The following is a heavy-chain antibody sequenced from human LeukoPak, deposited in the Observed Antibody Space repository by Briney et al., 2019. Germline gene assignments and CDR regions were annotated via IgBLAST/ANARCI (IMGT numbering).Heavy chain of an antibody. D-gene: IGHD4-11*01. Sequence: PGTSLRLSCAASGITFSSFGMHRVRQAPGKGLEWVAFIWYDGSNKYYADSVKGRFTISRDNSKNTLYLQMNSLRVEDTAVYYCARDGTVTAGPFDPWGQGTLVTVSS. CDR1: GITFSSFG. CDR2: IWYDGSNK. CDR3: ARDGTVTAGPFDP. V-gene: IGHV3-33*01. J-gene: IGHJ5*02.